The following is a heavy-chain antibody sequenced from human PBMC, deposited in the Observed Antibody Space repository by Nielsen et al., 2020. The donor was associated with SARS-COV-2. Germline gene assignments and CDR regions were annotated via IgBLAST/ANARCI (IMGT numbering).Heavy chain of an antibody. V-gene: IGHV3-33*01. CDR3: ARDLGVFSGAEPDKYDY. CDR1: GFTFSSYG. J-gene: IGHJ4*02. Sequence: GGSLRLSCAASGFTFSSYGMHWVRQAPGKGLEWVAVIWYDGSNKYYADSVKGRFTISRDNSKNTLYLQMNSLRAEDTAVYYCARDLGVFSGAEPDKYDYWGQGTLVTVSS. CDR2: IWYDGSNK. D-gene: IGHD6-19*01.